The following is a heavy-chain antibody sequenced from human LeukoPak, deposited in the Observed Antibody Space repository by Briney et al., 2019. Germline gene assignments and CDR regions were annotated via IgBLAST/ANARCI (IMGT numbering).Heavy chain of an antibody. Sequence: ASVKVSCKASGYTFTGYYMHWVRQAPGQGLEWMGWINPNSGGTNYAQKFQGRVTMTRDTSISTAYMELSRLRSDDTAVYYCARGQTRTGYNWFDPWGQGTLVTVSS. J-gene: IGHJ5*02. V-gene: IGHV1-2*02. CDR1: GYTFTGYY. D-gene: IGHD1/OR15-1a*01. CDR2: INPNSGGT. CDR3: ARGQTRTGYNWFDP.